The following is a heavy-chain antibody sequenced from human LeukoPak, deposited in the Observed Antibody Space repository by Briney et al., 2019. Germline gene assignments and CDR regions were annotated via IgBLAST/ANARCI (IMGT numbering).Heavy chain of an antibody. D-gene: IGHD1-1*01. CDR3: AKPLQEKRQIFDS. Sequence: PGGSLRLSCAPSGFTFSKYDLTWVRQAPGKGLEWVSTIGGGSSGTYYADSVKGRFTIPTDSSKNTLYLQMNSLRADDTAVYYCAKPLQEKRQIFDSWGQGTLVTVSS. CDR2: IGGGSSGT. V-gene: IGHV3-23*01. J-gene: IGHJ4*02. CDR1: GFTFSKYD.